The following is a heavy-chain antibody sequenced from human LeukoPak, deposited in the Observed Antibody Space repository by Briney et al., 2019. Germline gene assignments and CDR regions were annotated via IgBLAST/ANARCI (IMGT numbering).Heavy chain of an antibody. V-gene: IGHV3-66*01. D-gene: IGHD2-2*01. CDR3: ARTGYCSSTSCRYFDY. Sequence: GGSLRLSCAASGVTVSSNYMSWVRQAPGKGLEWVSVIYSGGSTYYTDSVKGRFTISRDNSKNTLYLQMNSLRAEDTAVYYCARTGYCSSTSCRYFDYWGQGTLVTVSS. CDR2: IYSGGST. J-gene: IGHJ4*02. CDR1: GVTVSSNY.